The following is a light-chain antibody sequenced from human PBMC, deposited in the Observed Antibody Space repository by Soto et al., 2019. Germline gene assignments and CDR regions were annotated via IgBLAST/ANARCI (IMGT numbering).Light chain of an antibody. J-gene: IGLJ2*01. CDR1: SGHSSYA. CDR3: QTWGTGIHVV. V-gene: IGLV4-69*01. Sequence: QSVLTQSPSASASLGASVKLTCTLSSGHSSYAIAWHQQQPEKGPRYLMKLDSDGSHTKGDAIPDRFSGSSSGAEHYLTISSLQSEDEADYYCQTWGTGIHVVFGGGTKVTVL. CDR2: LDSDGSH.